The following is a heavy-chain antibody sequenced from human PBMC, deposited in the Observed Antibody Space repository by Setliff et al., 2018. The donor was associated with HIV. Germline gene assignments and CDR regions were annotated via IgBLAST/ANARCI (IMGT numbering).Heavy chain of an antibody. CDR1: GYTFKSYG. Sequence: ASVKVSCKASGYTFKSYGITWVRQAPGQGLEWVGWISAYHHKTNYAQKLQGRVTMTTDTSTSTAYMELRSLSSDDTAVYYCARDDHYYDSGSYYSDWYFDLWGRGTLVTVSP. CDR3: ARDDHYYDSGSYYSDWYFDL. V-gene: IGHV1-18*01. CDR2: ISAYHHKT. D-gene: IGHD3-10*01. J-gene: IGHJ2*01.